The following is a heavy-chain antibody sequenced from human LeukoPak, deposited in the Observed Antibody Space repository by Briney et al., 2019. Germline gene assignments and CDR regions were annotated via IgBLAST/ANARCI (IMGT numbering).Heavy chain of an antibody. D-gene: IGHD2-15*01. J-gene: IGHJ6*02. CDR1: GGTFSSYA. Sequence: SVKVSCKASGGTFSSYAISWVRQAPGQGLEWMGRIIPILGIANYAQRFQGRVTITADKSTSTAYMELSSLRSEDTAVYYCARVVVAANDYYYYYGMDVWGQGTTVTVSS. CDR3: ARVVVAANDYYYYYGMDV. CDR2: IIPILGIA. V-gene: IGHV1-69*04.